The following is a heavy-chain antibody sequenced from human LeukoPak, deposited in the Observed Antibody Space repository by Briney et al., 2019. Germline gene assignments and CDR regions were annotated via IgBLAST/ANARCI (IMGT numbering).Heavy chain of an antibody. V-gene: IGHV3-23*01. Sequence: GGSLRLSCAASGFTFSSYAMSWVRQAPGKGLEWVSAISGRGGSTYYADSVKGRFTISRDNSKNTLYLQMNSLRAEDTAVYYCAKVEGSSGHTRLFDYWGQGTLVTVSS. CDR2: ISGRGGST. CDR1: GFTFSSYA. CDR3: AKVEGSSGHTRLFDY. J-gene: IGHJ4*02. D-gene: IGHD3-22*01.